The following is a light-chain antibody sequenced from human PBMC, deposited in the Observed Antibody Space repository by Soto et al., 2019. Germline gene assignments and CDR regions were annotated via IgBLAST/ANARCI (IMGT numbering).Light chain of an antibody. CDR3: QQYGSSPLIS. CDR1: QSVSSSY. CDR2: GVY. Sequence: VLTQSPATLSLSPGESATLSCRASQSVSSSYLAWYQQKPGQAPRLLIYGVYSRATGVPDRFSGSGSGRDFTLTISGLEPEDFAVYYCQQYGSSPLISFGQGTRLEIK. V-gene: IGKV3-20*01. J-gene: IGKJ5*01.